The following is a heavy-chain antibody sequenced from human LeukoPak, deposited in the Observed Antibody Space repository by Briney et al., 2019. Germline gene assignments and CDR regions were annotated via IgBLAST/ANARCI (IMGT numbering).Heavy chain of an antibody. V-gene: IGHV4-4*07. Sequence: SETLSLTCTVSGGSVSNYYWSWIRQPAGKGLEWIGRIYTSGSTNYNPSLKSRVTMSVDTSKNQFSLKLSSVTAADTAVYYCAREGIAAAGNWFDPWGQGTLVIVSS. J-gene: IGHJ5*02. CDR1: GGSVSNYY. CDR2: IYTSGST. CDR3: AREGIAAAGNWFDP. D-gene: IGHD6-13*01.